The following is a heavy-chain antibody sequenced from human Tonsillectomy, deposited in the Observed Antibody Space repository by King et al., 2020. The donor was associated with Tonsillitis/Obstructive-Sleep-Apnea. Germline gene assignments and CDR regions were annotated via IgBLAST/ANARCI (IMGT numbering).Heavy chain of an antibody. CDR3: ARGDIIVVPAAIPYTHGVDV. V-gene: IGHV1-2*02. CDR1: GYTFTAYY. Sequence: VQLVESGAEVKKPGASVKVSCESSGYTFTAYYMYWVRQAPGQGLEWMGWINPNSGATNYPQKFQGRVTMTRDTSNSPTYMQMSGLRSDDTAVYFCARGDIIVVPAAIPYTHGVDVWGQGTTVIVSS. CDR2: INPNSGAT. D-gene: IGHD2-2*01. J-gene: IGHJ6*02.